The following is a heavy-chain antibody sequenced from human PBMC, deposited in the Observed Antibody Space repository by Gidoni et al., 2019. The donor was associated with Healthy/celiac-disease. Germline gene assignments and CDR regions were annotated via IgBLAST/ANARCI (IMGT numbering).Heavy chain of an antibody. CDR3: ARAALRGELAVAGREDAFDI. D-gene: IGHD6-19*01. CDR1: GGSLSSYY. J-gene: IGHJ3*02. V-gene: IGHV4-59*01. Sequence: QVQLQESGPGLVKPSETLSLTCTGSGGSLSSYYWSWIRQPPGKGLEWIGYINYSGSTNYNPPLTSRVTISVETSKNQFSLKLSSVTAADTAVYYCARAALRGELAVAGREDAFDIWGQGTMVTVSS. CDR2: INYSGST.